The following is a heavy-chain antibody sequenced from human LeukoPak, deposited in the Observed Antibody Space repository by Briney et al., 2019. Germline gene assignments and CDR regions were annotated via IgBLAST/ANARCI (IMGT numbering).Heavy chain of an antibody. J-gene: IGHJ4*02. V-gene: IGHV1-69*04. CDR3: ARDEVGANGVDY. CDR2: INPILGIA. CDR1: GGTFSSYT. D-gene: IGHD1-26*01. Sequence: ASVKVSCKASGGTFSSYTISWVRQAPGQGLEWMGRINPILGIANYAQKFQGRVTITADKSTSTAYMELSSLRSEDTAVYYCARDEVGANGVDYWGQGTLVTVSS.